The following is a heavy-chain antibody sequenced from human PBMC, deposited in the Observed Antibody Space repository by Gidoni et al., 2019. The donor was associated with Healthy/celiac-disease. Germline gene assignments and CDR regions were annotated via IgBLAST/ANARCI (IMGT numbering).Heavy chain of an antibody. V-gene: IGHV3-30*02. CDR2: IRYDGSNK. CDR1: GFTFSSYG. Sequence: QVQLVESGGGVVQPGGSLRLSCAASGFTFSSYGMHWVRQAPGKGLEWVAFIRYDGSNKYYADSVKGRFTISRDNSKNTLYLQMNSLRAEDTAVYYCAKDIRRIPQTSTDYYYYGMDVWGQGTTVTVSS. J-gene: IGHJ6*02. CDR3: AKDIRRIPQTSTDYYYYGMDV.